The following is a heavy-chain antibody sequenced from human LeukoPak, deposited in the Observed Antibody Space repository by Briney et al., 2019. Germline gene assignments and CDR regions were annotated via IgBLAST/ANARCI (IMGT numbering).Heavy chain of an antibody. V-gene: IGHV4-39*01. CDR2: IYYSGST. J-gene: IGHJ4*02. CDR3: AIVLVGATTHLFDY. CDR1: GGSISSSSYY. Sequence: TSSETLSLTCTVSGGSISSSSYYWGWIRQPPGKGLEWIGSIYYSGSTYYNPSLKSRVTISVDTSKNQFSLKLSSVTAADTAVYYCAIVLVGATTHLFDYWGQGTLVTVSS. D-gene: IGHD1-26*01.